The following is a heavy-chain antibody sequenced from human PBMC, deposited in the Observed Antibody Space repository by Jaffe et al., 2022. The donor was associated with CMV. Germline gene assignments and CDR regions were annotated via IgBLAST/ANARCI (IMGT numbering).Heavy chain of an antibody. J-gene: IGHJ5*02. V-gene: IGHV3-15*01. Sequence: EVQLVESGGGLVKPGGSLRLSCAASGITFNNAWMSWVRQAPGKGLEWVGRIKSKTDGGTTDYAAPVKGRFTISRDDSRYTLYLQMNSLKTEDTAFYYCTTEQVGLIYNWFDPWGQGTLVTVSS. D-gene: IGHD3-10*01. CDR1: GITFNNAW. CDR2: IKSKTDGGTT. CDR3: TTEQVGLIYNWFDP.